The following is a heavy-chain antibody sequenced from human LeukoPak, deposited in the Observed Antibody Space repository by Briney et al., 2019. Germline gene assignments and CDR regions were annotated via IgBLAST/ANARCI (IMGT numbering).Heavy chain of an antibody. D-gene: IGHD3-3*01. CDR2: MYHSGST. Sequence: SETLSLTCTVSGGSISSYYWSWIRQPPGKGLEWIGSMYHSGSTYYNPSLKSRVTISVDTSKNQHSLKLSSVTAADTAVYYCARDGATRDFWSGYKGYYYFDYWGQGTLVTVSS. CDR3: ARDGATRDFWSGYKGYYYFDY. J-gene: IGHJ4*02. V-gene: IGHV4-38-2*02. CDR1: GGSISSYY.